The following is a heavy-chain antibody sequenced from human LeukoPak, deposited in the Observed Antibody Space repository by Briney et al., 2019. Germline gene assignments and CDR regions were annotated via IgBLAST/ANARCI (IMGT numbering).Heavy chain of an antibody. J-gene: IGHJ3*01. CDR2: TYYRSKLYN. CDR1: GDSLSSNSAA. Sequence: SHTLSLTCALSGDSLSSNSAAWRWLRQSPSRGLEGLGRTYYRSKLYNDYALSVESRITINPDTSKNHFSLQLNSVTPEDTAVYFCARNSVSGTAGAANTFDFWGQGTMVTVSS. CDR3: ARNSVSGTAGAANTFDF. D-gene: IGHD1-26*01. V-gene: IGHV6-1*01.